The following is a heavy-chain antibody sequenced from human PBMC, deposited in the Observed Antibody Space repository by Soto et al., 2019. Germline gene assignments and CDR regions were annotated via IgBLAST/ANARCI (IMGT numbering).Heavy chain of an antibody. CDR2: IDPRSGGT. J-gene: IGHJ4*02. CDR1: GYPFTTYY. Sequence: HVQLVQSGTEVKKPGASVRVSCMVSGYPFTTYYIHWVRQAPGQGLEWMGWIDPRSGGTVYEQKFQGRVTMTRDTSISTVYMDLSGLTSDDTALYCGATDDYGIFPYWGQGSLVTVSS. V-gene: IGHV1-2*02. CDR3: ATDDYGIFPY. D-gene: IGHD3-10*01.